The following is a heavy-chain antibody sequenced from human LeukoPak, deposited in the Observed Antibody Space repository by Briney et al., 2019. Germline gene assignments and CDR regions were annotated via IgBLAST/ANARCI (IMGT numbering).Heavy chain of an antibody. CDR3: ASQKGRIAVAVDY. J-gene: IGHJ4*02. CDR1: GFTFSSYE. CDR2: ISSSGSTT. Sequence: PGGSLRLSCAASGFTFSSYEMNWVRQAPGEGLEWVSYISSSGSTTYYAASVKGRFTISRDTAKNSLYLQMNSLRVEDTAVYYCASQKGRIAVAVDYWGQGTLVTVSS. D-gene: IGHD6-19*01. V-gene: IGHV3-48*03.